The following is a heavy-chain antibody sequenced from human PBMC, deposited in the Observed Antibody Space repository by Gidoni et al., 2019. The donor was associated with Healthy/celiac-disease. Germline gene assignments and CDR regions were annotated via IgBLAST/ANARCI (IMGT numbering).Heavy chain of an antibody. V-gene: IGHV3-33*01. CDR3: ASGDGGNWFDP. D-gene: IGHD4-17*01. Sequence: QVQLVESGGGVVQPGRSLRLSCAASGFTFSSYGMHWVRQAPGKGLAWVAVIGYDGSNKYYAASVKGRFTISRDNSKNTLYLQMNSLRAEDTAVYYCASGDGGNWFDPWGQGTLVTVSS. CDR2: IGYDGSNK. CDR1: GFTFSSYG. J-gene: IGHJ5*02.